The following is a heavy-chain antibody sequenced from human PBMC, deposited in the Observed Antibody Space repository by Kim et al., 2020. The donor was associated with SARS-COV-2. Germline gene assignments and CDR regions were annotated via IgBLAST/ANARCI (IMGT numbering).Heavy chain of an antibody. CDR3: AKSAALDQRGYFDS. Sequence: YADSVKGRFTISRDNSKNTVYLQMNSLRAEDTAVYSCAKSAALDQRGYFDSWGQGTLVTVSS. V-gene: IGHV3-23*01. D-gene: IGHD1-1*01. J-gene: IGHJ4*02.